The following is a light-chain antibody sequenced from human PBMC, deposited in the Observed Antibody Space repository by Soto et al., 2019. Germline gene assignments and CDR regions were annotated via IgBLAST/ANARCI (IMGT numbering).Light chain of an antibody. CDR3: CSYAGGTNVV. CDR1: SSDVGSYNL. V-gene: IGLV2-23*01. Sequence: QSVLTQPASVSGSPGQSITISCTGISSDVGSYNLVSWYQQYPGKAPKLMIYEGSKRPSGVSNRFSGSKSGNTASLTISGLQAEDEADYYCCSYAGGTNVVFGGGTQLTVL. CDR2: EGS. J-gene: IGLJ2*01.